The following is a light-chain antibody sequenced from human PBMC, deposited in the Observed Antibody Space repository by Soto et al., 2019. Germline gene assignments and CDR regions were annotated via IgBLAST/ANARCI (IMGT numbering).Light chain of an antibody. Sequence: DIQMTQSPSSLYASVGDRVTITCRASQGISNYLDWYQQKPGKVPKILIYDASTLQSGVPSRFSGSGSGTHFTLTVSSLQPEDFATYYCQKDNSAPRTFGQGTKVEIK. J-gene: IGKJ1*01. CDR1: QGISNY. CDR2: DAS. CDR3: QKDNSAPRT. V-gene: IGKV1-27*01.